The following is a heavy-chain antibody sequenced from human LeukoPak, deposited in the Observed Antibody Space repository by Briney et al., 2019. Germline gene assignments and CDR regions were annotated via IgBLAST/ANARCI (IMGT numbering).Heavy chain of an antibody. D-gene: IGHD5-12*01. CDR3: AREGDPGSGYNYGNWLDP. V-gene: IGHV4-59*01. CDR1: GGSIKTNY. J-gene: IGHJ5*02. CDR2: GYYRGST. Sequence: SETLSLTCTVSGGSIKTNYWSWIRQPPGKGLEWIGYGYYRGSTNYNPSLKSRVTISVDTSKNQFSLKLNSVTTADTAVYYCAREGDPGSGYNYGNWLDPWGQGTLVTVSS.